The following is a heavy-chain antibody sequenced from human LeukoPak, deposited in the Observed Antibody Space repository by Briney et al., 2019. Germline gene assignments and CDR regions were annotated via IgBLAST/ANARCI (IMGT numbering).Heavy chain of an antibody. CDR1: GFTFSSYA. V-gene: IGHV3-64D*06. D-gene: IGHD2-21*01. J-gene: IGHJ4*02. CDR2: ISSNGGST. Sequence: PGGSLRLSCSASGFTFSSYAMHWVCQAPGKGLEYVSAISSNGGSTYYADSVKGRFTISRDNSKNTLYLQMSSLRAEDTAVYYCVGIAFKHYFDYWGQGTLVTVSS. CDR3: VGIAFKHYFDY.